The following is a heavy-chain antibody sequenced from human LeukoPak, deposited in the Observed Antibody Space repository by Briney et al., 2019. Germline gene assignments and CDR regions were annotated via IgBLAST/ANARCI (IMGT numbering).Heavy chain of an antibody. J-gene: IGHJ4*02. Sequence: SETLSLTCAVYGGSFSGYYWSWIRQPPGKGLEWIGEINHSGSTNYNPSLKSRVTISVDTSKNQFSLKLSSVTAADTAVYYCARHSYGLLGVILTPHFDYWGQGTLVTVSS. D-gene: IGHD3-10*01. CDR2: INHSGST. CDR1: GGSFSGYY. V-gene: IGHV4-34*01. CDR3: ARHSYGLLGVILTPHFDY.